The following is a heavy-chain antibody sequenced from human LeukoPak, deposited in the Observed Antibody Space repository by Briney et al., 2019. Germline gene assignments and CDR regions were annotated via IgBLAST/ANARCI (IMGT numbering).Heavy chain of an antibody. CDR3: ARGVYIAAAQYGY. D-gene: IGHD6-13*01. CDR1: GGSISSYY. V-gene: IGHV4-59*01. J-gene: IGHJ4*02. CDR2: IYYSGTT. Sequence: PSETLSLTCTVSGGSISSYYWSWIRQPPGKGLEWIGYIYYSGTTNYNPSLKSRVTISVDTSKNQFSLKPSSVTAAGTAVYYCARGVYIAAAQYGYWGQGTLVTVSS.